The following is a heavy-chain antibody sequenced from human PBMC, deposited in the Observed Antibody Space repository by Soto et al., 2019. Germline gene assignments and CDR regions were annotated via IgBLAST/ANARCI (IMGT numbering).Heavy chain of an antibody. J-gene: IGHJ3*02. CDR1: GGAFSSYA. D-gene: IGHD1-26*01. CDR2: IIPIFGTA. CDR3: ARVVGATTAVAFDI. Sequence: SVKVSCKASGGAFSSYAISWVRQAPGQGLEWMGGIIPIFGTANYAQKFQGRVTITADESTSTAYMQLSSLRSEDTAVYYCARVVGATTAVAFDIWGQGTMVTVS. V-gene: IGHV1-69*13.